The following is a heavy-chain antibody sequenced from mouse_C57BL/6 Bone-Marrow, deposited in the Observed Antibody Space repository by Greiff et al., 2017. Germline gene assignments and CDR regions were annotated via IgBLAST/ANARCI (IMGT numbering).Heavy chain of an antibody. CDR1: GYTFTSYW. J-gene: IGHJ2*01. CDR2: IDPSDSYT. V-gene: IGHV1-59*01. CDR3: ARDGITTVPL. D-gene: IGHD1-1*01. Sequence: QVQLQQPGAELVRPGTSVKLSCKASGYTFTSYWMHWVKQRPGQGLEWIGEIDPSDSYTNYNQKFKGKATLTVDTSSSTAYMQLRSLTSEDSAVYCCARDGITTVPLWGQGTTLTVSS.